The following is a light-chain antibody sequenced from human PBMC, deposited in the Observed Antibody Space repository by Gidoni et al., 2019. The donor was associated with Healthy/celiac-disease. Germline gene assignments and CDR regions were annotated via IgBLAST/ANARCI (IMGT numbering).Light chain of an antibody. J-gene: IGLJ2*01. CDR3: QSYDSSLSGWV. V-gene: IGLV1-40*01. CDR2: GNS. Sequence: QSVLTQPPSVSVAPGQRVTISCTGSSSNIGAGYDVHWYQQLPETAPKLLIYGNSHRPSGVPDRFSGSKSGTSASLAITGLQAEDEADYYCQSYDSSLSGWVFGGGTKLTVL. CDR1: SSNIGAGYD.